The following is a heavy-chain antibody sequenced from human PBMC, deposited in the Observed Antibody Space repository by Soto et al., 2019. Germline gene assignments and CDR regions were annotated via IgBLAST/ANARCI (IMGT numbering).Heavy chain of an antibody. V-gene: IGHV4-39*01. CDR1: GGSISSSSYY. Sequence: PSETLSLTCTVSGGSISSSSYYWGWIRQPPGKGLEWIGSIYYSGSTYYNPSLKSRVTISVDTSKNQFSLKLSSVTAADTAVYYWGRRSIVGATRGGGYYYYYGMDVWGQGTTVTVSS. CDR3: GRRSIVGATRGGGYYYYYGMDV. D-gene: IGHD1-26*01. J-gene: IGHJ6*02. CDR2: IYYSGST.